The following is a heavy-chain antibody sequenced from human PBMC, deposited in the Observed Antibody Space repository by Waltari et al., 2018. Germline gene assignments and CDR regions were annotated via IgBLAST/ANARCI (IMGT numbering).Heavy chain of an antibody. CDR1: GYTFISNG. V-gene: IGHV1-18*01. CDR3: AHSDYRSSWYTMDV. CDR2: VSSYDCIT. J-gene: IGHJ6*02. D-gene: IGHD6-13*01. Sequence: VKLVQSGGEVKKPGASVKVSCKASGYTFISNGISWVRQAPGQGLEWVGWVSSYDCITKDVLKFQGRVSLTADTATNTAYMELTSLTADDTAVYYCAHSDYRSSWYTMDVWGQGTTVSVSS.